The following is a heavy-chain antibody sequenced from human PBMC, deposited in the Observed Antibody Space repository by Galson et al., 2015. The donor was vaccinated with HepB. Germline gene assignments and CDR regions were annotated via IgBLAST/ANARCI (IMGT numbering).Heavy chain of an antibody. D-gene: IGHD4-17*01. CDR2: ISSSTKTI. V-gene: IGHV3-11*01. Sequence: SLRLSCAASGFTFSDYYMSWIRQAPGKGLEWVSYISSSTKTIYYADSVKGRFTISRDNAKNSLYLQMNSLRAEDTAVYYCARAETTVTTGALVFWGQGSTVSVSS. CDR1: GFTFSDYY. CDR3: ARAETTVTTGALVF. J-gene: IGHJ6*02.